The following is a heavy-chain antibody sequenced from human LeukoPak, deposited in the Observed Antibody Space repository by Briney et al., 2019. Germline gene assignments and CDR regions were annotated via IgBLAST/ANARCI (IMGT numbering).Heavy chain of an antibody. J-gene: IGHJ4*02. V-gene: IGHV3-7*05. CDR2: IKQDGSEK. Sequence: PGGSLRLSCAASGFTFSSYWMCWVRQAPGKGLEWVANIKQDGSEKNYMDSVKGRFTISRDNAKNSLLLQMNSLRVEDTAVYYCARERGGQSNDYLHGGPFDYWGQGTLVTVSS. CDR3: ARERGGQSNDYLHGGPFDY. D-gene: IGHD3-16*01. CDR1: GFTFSSYW.